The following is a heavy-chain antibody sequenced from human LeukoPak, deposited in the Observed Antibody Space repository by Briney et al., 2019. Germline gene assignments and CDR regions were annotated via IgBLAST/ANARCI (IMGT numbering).Heavy chain of an antibody. V-gene: IGHV4-34*01. J-gene: IGHJ4*02. Sequence: PSETLSLTCAVYGGSFSGYYWSWIRQPPGKGLEWIGEINHSGSTNYNPSLKSRVTISVDTSKNQFSLKLSSVTAADTAVYYCARLSSILGYCSGDNCYFDYWGQGTLVTVSS. D-gene: IGHD2-15*01. CDR2: INHSGST. CDR3: ARLSSILGYCSGDNCYFDY. CDR1: GGSFSGYY.